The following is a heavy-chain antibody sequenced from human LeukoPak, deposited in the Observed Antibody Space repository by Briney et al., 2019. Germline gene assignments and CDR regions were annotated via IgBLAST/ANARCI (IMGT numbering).Heavy chain of an antibody. CDR2: INSDGSST. V-gene: IGHV3-74*01. CDR1: GFTFSTYW. CDR3: ARNSSAYYGGDDAFDI. Sequence: SGGSLRLSCAASGFTFSTYWMHWVRQAPGKRLVWVSRINSDGSSTNYADSVKGRFTISRDNAKNTLYLQMNSLRAEDTAVYYCARNSSAYYGGDDAFDIWGQGAMVTVSS. D-gene: IGHD3-22*01. J-gene: IGHJ3*02.